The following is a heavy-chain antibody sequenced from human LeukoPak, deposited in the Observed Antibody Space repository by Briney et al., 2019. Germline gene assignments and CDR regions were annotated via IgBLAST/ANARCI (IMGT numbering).Heavy chain of an antibody. CDR2: ISGSGGST. CDR3: AKGAYCSGGSCYFSWFDP. J-gene: IGHJ5*02. Sequence: QPGGSLRLSCAASGFTFSSYAMSWVRQAPGKGLDSVSAISGSGGSTYYADSVKGRFTISRDNSKNTLYLQMNSLRAEDTAVYYCAKGAYCSGGSCYFSWFDPWGQGTLVTVSS. D-gene: IGHD2-15*01. CDR1: GFTFSSYA. V-gene: IGHV3-23*01.